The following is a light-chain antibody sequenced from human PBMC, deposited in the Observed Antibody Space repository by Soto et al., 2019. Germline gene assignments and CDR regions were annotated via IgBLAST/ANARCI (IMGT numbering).Light chain of an antibody. Sequence: DIQLTQSPSSLSASVGDRVTITCRASQSINTFLNWYQHKSGRAPKLLVYAASNLQTWVPSRFSASGFGTDFTLTITSLQPEDFATYYCQQSYSSPRHTFGQGTKVEIK. J-gene: IGKJ2*01. CDR3: QQSYSSPRHT. V-gene: IGKV1-39*01. CDR2: AAS. CDR1: QSINTF.